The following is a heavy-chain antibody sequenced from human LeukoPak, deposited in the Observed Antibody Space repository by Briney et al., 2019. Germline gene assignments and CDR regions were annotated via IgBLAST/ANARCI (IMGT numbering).Heavy chain of an antibody. D-gene: IGHD2-15*01. Sequence: PSETLSLTCSVSGGSISSTGSFGGWIRQPPRKGLEWIGSIYSGGITYYNPSLKSRVTISEDTSKNQFSLKMTSMTAADTAIYYCWLEKVVAAYFDSWGQGTLVTVSS. CDR2: IYSGGIT. V-gene: IGHV4-39*07. CDR1: GGSISSTGSF. J-gene: IGHJ4*02. CDR3: WLEKVVAAYFDS.